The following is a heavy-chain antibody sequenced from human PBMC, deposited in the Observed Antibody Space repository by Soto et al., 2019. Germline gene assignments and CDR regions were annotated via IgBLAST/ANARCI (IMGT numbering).Heavy chain of an antibody. CDR2: ISYDGSNK. CDR1: GFTFSSYA. CDR3: ARMSGNFDY. V-gene: IGHV3-30-3*01. Sequence: GGSLRLSCAASGFTFSSYAMHWVRQAPGKGLEWVAVISYDGSNKYYADSVKGRFTISRDNSKNTLYLQMNSLRAEDTAVYYCARMSGNFDYWGQGTLVTVS. J-gene: IGHJ4*02.